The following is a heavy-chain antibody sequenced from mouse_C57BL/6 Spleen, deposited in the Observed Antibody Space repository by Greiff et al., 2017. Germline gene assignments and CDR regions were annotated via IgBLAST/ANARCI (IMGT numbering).Heavy chain of an antibody. CDR2: ISSGGDYI. Sequence: EVKVVESGEGLVKPGGSLKLSCAASGFTFSSYAMSWVRQTPEKRLEWVAYISSGGDYIYYADTVKGRFTISRDNARNTLYLQMSSLKSEDTAMYYCTRDITTAYFDYWGKGTTLTVSS. CDR1: GFTFSSYA. V-gene: IGHV5-9-1*02. J-gene: IGHJ2*01. CDR3: TRDITTAYFDY. D-gene: IGHD1-2*01.